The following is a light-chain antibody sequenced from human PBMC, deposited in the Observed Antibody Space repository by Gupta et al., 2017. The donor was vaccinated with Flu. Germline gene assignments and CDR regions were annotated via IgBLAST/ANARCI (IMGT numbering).Light chain of an antibody. Sequence: EIVLTQSPGTLSLSPGERATLSCRASQSGSSSYLAWYQQKPGQAPRLLIYGASSRATGILDRFSGSGSGTDFTLTISRLEPEDFAVYYCQQYGSSPRTFGQGTKVEIK. CDR2: GAS. J-gene: IGKJ1*01. V-gene: IGKV3-20*01. CDR1: QSGSSSY. CDR3: QQYGSSPRT.